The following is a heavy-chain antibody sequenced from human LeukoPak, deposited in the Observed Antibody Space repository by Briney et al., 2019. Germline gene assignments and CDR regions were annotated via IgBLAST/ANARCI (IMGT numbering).Heavy chain of an antibody. J-gene: IGHJ4*02. CDR3: AKGRYQLLSLYFFDY. D-gene: IGHD2-2*01. V-gene: IGHV3-23*01. CDR1: GFNFGSYS. CDR2: ISADSAAT. Sequence: GGSLRLSCAASGFNFGSYSMTWVRQAPGKGLEWVSVISADSAATFYADSVKGRFTISRDNSKNTLYLQMNSLRAEDTAVFYCAKGRYQLLSLYFFDYWGQGTLVTVSS.